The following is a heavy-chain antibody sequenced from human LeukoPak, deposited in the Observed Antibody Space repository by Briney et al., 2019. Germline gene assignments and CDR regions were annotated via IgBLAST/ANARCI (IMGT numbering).Heavy chain of an antibody. CDR1: GFTFSSYA. V-gene: IGHV3-23*01. Sequence: RPGGSLTLSCAASGFTFSSYAMSWVRQAPGKGLEWVSAISGSGGSTYYADSVKGRFTISRDNSKNTLYLQMNSLRAEDTAVYYCAKDLGVLSNDYVWGSYRHVEGYWGQGTLVTVSS. J-gene: IGHJ4*02. CDR2: ISGSGGST. D-gene: IGHD3-16*02. CDR3: AKDLGVLSNDYVWGSYRHVEGY.